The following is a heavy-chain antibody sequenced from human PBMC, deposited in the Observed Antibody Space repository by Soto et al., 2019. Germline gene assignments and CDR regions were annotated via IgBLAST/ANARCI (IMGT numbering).Heavy chain of an antibody. CDR2: IRRAGGAT. V-gene: IGHV3-7*03. CDR1: GFSFSNYW. CDR3: ARDVSPGSSSLYLDAFDI. J-gene: IGHJ3*02. D-gene: IGHD6-13*01. Sequence: EVQLVESGGALVQPGESLRLSCEASGFSFSNYWMPWVRQAPGNGLEWVANIRRAGGATSYLDSVRGRFTISRDNAENSLYLQMNSLRAEDTALYYCARDVSPGSSSLYLDAFDIWGQGTMVTVSS.